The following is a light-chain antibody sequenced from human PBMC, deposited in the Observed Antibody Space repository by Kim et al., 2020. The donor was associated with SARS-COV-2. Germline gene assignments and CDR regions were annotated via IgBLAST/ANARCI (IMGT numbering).Light chain of an antibody. J-gene: IGLJ1*01. CDR1: SSDIGDKYN. CDR3: SSYTSGITNYV. Sequence: IPIPATLASSDIGDKYNNSLYKQHPGKASKVIIQDVSDRPSGVSNRFSGSKSGNTACLPISGLQAEDEADYYCSSYTSGITNYVFGTGTKVTVL. V-gene: IGLV2-14*03. CDR2: DVS.